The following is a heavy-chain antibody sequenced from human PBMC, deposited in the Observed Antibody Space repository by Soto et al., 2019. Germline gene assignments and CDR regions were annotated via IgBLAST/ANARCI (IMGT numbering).Heavy chain of an antibody. V-gene: IGHV3-23*01. CDR2: ISGSGGST. J-gene: IGHJ6*04. D-gene: IGHD5-12*01. Sequence: EVQLLESGGGLVQPGGSLRLSCAASGFTFSSYAMSWVRQAPGKGLEWVSGISGSGGSTYYADFVKGRFTISRDNSKNTVYLQMNNLRAEDTAVYYCAKDTSNREWLRSFSLDVWGKGTTVTVSS. CDR1: GFTFSSYA. CDR3: AKDTSNREWLRSFSLDV.